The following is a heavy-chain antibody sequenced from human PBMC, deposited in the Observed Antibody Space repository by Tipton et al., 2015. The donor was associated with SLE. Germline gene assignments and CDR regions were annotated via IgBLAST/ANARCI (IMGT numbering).Heavy chain of an antibody. CDR3: ARDMTSKWYYY. V-gene: IGHV4-34*01. CDR2: INHSGTM. CDR1: AGSFRGYY. D-gene: IGHD6-13*01. Sequence: TLSLTCAVYAGSFRGYYWSWIRQPPGKGLEWIGEINHSGTMSYTPSLKSRVTISVDTSKNQFSLMLTSVTAADTAVYYCARDMTSKWYYYWGHGTLVTVSS. J-gene: IGHJ4*01.